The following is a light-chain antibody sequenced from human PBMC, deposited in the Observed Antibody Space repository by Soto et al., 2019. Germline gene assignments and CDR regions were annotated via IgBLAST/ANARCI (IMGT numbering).Light chain of an antibody. CDR2: LNSDGSH. J-gene: IGLJ2*01. V-gene: IGLV4-69*01. CDR3: PNWGTGIQDVV. Sequence: QPVLTQSPSASASLGASVKLTCTLSSGHSSYAIAWHQQQPEKGPRYLMKLNSDGSHSKGDGIPDRFSGSSSGAERYLTISSLQSEEEGDYYCPNWGTGIQDVVFGGGTKLTVL. CDR1: SGHSSYA.